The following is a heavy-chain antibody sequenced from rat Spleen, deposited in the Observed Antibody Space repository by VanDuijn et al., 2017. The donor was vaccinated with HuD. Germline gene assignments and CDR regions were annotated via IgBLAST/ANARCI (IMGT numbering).Heavy chain of an antibody. CDR3: ARHNSGYGVMDA. CDR2: ISSDGSTT. CDR1: GFSLTSYH. D-gene: IGHD4-3*01. Sequence: VQLKESGPGLVQPSQTLSLTCTVSGFSLTSYHVSWVRQPPGKGLEWVATISSDGSTTYYRDSVKGRFPVSRDNAKSTLYLQMDSLRSEDTATYYCARHNSGYGVMDAWGQGASVTVSS. J-gene: IGHJ4*01. V-gene: IGHV5-29*01.